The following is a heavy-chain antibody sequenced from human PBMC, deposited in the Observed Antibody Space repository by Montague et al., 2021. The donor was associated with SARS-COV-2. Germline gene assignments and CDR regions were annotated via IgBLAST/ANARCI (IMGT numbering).Heavy chain of an antibody. CDR2: TYYRSKWYN. D-gene: IGHD1-26*01. V-gene: IGHV6-1*01. Sequence: CAISGDSVARNSAAWNSVRQSPSRGLVGLGGTYYRSKWYNDYAVSVKSRITINPDTSKNQISLQLDSVTPEDTAVYYCARTSASSDYWGQGTLVTVSS. CDR3: ARTSASSDY. J-gene: IGHJ4*02. CDR1: GDSVARNSAA.